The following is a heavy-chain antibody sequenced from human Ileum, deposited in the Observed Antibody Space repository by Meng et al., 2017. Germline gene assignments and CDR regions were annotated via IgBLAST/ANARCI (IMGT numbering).Heavy chain of an antibody. Sequence: GGSLRLSCAASGFTFSSYSMNWVRQAPGKGLEWVSSISSSSSYIYYADSVKGRFTISRDNAKNSLYLQMNSLRAEDTAVYYCARFRGFGELSSVYYGMDVWGQGTMVTVSS. V-gene: IGHV3-21*01. CDR2: ISSSSSYI. J-gene: IGHJ6*02. D-gene: IGHD3-10*01. CDR3: ARFRGFGELSSVYYGMDV. CDR1: GFTFSSYS.